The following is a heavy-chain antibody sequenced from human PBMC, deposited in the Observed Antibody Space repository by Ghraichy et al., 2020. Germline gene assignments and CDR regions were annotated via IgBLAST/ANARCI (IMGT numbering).Heavy chain of an antibody. Sequence: SETLSLTCTVSGGSISSYYWSWIRQPPGKGLEWIGYIYTSGSTNYNPSLKSRVTISVDTSKNQFSLKLSSVTAADTAVYYCARQGWYYDSSGYSDFDYWGQGTLVTVSS. CDR2: IYTSGST. D-gene: IGHD3-22*01. CDR3: ARQGWYYDSSGYSDFDY. CDR1: GGSISSYY. V-gene: IGHV4-4*09. J-gene: IGHJ4*02.